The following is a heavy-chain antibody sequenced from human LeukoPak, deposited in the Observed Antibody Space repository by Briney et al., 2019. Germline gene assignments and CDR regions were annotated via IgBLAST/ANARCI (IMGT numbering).Heavy chain of an antibody. J-gene: IGHJ4*02. CDR2: INHSGST. D-gene: IGHD1-7*01. Sequence: PSETLSLTCAVYGGSFSGYYWSWIRQPPGKGLEWIGEINHSGSTNYNPSLKSRVTISVDTSKNQFSLKLSSVTAADTAVYYCARVSWNYSLGYWGQGTLVTVSS. CDR3: ARVSWNYSLGY. CDR1: GGSFSGYY. V-gene: IGHV4-34*01.